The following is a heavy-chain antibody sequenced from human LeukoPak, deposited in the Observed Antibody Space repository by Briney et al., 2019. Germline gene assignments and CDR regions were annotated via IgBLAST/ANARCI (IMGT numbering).Heavy chain of an antibody. J-gene: IGHJ4*02. CDR1: GYTFTGYY. CDR2: INPNSGGT. V-gene: IGHV1-2*06. Sequence: VSVKVSCKASGYTFTGYYMHWVRQAPGQGLEWMGRINPNSGGTNYAQKFQGRVTMTRDTSISTAYMELSRLRSDDTAVYYCARDMVGGSYFDYWGQGTLVTVSS. D-gene: IGHD1-26*01. CDR3: ARDMVGGSYFDY.